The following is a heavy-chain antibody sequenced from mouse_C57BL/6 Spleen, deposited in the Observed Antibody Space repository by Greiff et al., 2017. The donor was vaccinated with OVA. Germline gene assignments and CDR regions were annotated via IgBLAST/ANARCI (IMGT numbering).Heavy chain of an antibody. CDR2: INYDGSST. CDR1: GFTFSDYY. Sequence: EVKLVESEGGLVQPGSSMKLSCTASGFTFSDYYMAWVRQVPEKGLEWVANINYDGSSTYYLDSLKSRFIISRDNAKNILYLQMSSLKSEDTATYYCARDDGNYYFDYWGQGTTLTVSS. D-gene: IGHD2-1*01. V-gene: IGHV5-16*01. J-gene: IGHJ2*01. CDR3: ARDDGNYYFDY.